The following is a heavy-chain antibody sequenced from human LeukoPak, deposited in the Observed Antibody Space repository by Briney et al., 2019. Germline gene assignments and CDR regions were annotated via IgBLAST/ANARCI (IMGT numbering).Heavy chain of an antibody. CDR3: ASVLSSSWYAFDI. D-gene: IGHD6-13*01. Sequence: PWGTLSLSCAASGFTFSSYSLNWVRQAPGQGLEWVSSISSSSSYISYADPVKGRFTISRDNATNYLYLQMKSLRAAAAAVCYCASVLSSSWYAFDIWGQGTMVTVSS. CDR2: ISSSSSYI. J-gene: IGHJ3*02. CDR1: GFTFSSYS. V-gene: IGHV3-21*01.